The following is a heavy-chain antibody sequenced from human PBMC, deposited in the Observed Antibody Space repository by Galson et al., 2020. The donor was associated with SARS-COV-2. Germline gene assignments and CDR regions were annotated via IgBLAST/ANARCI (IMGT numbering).Heavy chain of an antibody. D-gene: IGHD4-17*01. J-gene: IGHJ3*02. CDR3: ARGHTRYGDRPDAFDI. CDR2: IYTSGST. V-gene: IGHV4-61*02. CDR1: GGSFSSGSYS. Sequence: SETLSLTCTVSGGSFSSGSYSWSWIRQPAGKGLEWIGRIYTSGSTNYNPSLRSRVTISVDTSKNQFSLKLSSVTAADTAVYYCARGHTRYGDRPDAFDIWGQGTMVTVSS.